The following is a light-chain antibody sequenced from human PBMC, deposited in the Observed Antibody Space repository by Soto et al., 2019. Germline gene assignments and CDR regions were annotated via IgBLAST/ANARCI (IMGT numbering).Light chain of an antibody. CDR2: GAS. CDR3: QQSFTTPYT. Sequence: EIVMTQSPATLSVSPGERATLSCRASQNINSDLAWYQQKPGQAPRLLIYGASTRATAFPARFSGSGSGTDFTLTITSLQSEDSATYYCQQSFTTPYTFGQGTKLEIK. V-gene: IGKV3-15*01. J-gene: IGKJ2*01. CDR1: QNINSD.